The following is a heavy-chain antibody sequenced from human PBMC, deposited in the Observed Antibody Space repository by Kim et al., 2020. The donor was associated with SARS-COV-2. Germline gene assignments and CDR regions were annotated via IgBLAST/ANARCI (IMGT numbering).Heavy chain of an antibody. CDR3: ARGGYSSGYYYYYFDY. CDR1: GYTFTSYY. V-gene: IGHV1-46*01. CDR2: INPSGGST. J-gene: IGHJ4*02. D-gene: IGHD3-22*01. Sequence: ASVKVSCKASGYTFTSYYMHWVRQAPGQGLEWMGIINPSGGSTSYAQKFQGRVTMTRDTSTSTVYMELSSLRSEDTAVYYCARGGYSSGYYYYYFDYWGQGTLVTVSS.